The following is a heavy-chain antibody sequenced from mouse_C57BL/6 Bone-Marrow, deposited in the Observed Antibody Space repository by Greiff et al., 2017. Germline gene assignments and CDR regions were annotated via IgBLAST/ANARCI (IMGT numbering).Heavy chain of an antibody. Sequence: EVKLVESGGGLVQSGRSLRLSCATSGFTFSDFYMEWVRQAPGKGLEWIAASRNKANDYTTEYSASVKGRFIVSRDTSQSILYLQMNALRAEDTAIYYCARDVLREGYYAMAYWGQGTSVTVSS. CDR1: GFTFSDFY. CDR3: ARDVLREGYYAMAY. CDR2: SRNKANDYTT. D-gene: IGHD1-1*01. J-gene: IGHJ4*01. V-gene: IGHV7-1*01.